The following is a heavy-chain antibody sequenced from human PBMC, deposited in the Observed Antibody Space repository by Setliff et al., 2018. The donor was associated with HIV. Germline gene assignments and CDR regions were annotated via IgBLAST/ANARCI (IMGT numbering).Heavy chain of an antibody. V-gene: IGHV3-7*01. CDR3: TRDSEFTATNFDDAFDI. D-gene: IGHD4-4*01. CDR1: GFTFRSYW. Sequence: GGSLRLSCVGSGFTFRSYWMGWVRQAPGKGPEWVANIKQDGTETYYVDSVKGRFTISRDNTKNSLYLQMNSLRVEDTAVYYCTRDSEFTATNFDDAFDI. CDR2: IKQDGTET. J-gene: IGHJ3*02.